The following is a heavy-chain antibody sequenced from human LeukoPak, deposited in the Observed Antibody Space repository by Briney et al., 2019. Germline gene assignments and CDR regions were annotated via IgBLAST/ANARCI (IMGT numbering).Heavy chain of an antibody. CDR1: GGSFSGYY. V-gene: IGHV4-34*01. CDR3: ASSTRWGDYFDY. D-gene: IGHD3-16*01. CDR2: INHSGST. Sequence: SETLSLTCAVYGGSFSGYYWSWIRQPPGKGLEWIGEINHSGSTNYNPSLKSRVTISVDTSKNQFSLKLNSVTAADTAVYYCASSTRWGDYFDYWGQGTLVIVSS. J-gene: IGHJ4*02.